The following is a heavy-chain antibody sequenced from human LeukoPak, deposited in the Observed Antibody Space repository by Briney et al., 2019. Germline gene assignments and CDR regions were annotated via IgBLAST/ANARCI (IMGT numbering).Heavy chain of an antibody. CDR2: ISGTSSPR. D-gene: IGHD4-17*01. CDR1: GFTFSSYS. Sequence: GGSLRLSCAASGFTFSSYSMNWVRQAPGKGLEWVSYISGTSSPRYYADSVKCRFTTTRDNAKNSLYLQMNSLRAEDTAVYYCARDVYGDYAIDYWGQGTLVTVSS. V-gene: IGHV3-48*04. CDR3: ARDVYGDYAIDY. J-gene: IGHJ4*02.